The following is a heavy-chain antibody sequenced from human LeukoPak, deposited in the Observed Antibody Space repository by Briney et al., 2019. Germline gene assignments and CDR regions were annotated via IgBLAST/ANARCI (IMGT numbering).Heavy chain of an antibody. Sequence: SETLSLTCTVSGGSISSYYWSWIRQPPGKGLEWIGYIYYSGSTNYNPSLKSRVTISVDTSKNQFSLKLSSVTAADTAVYYCARHQGVVVVAAIDYWGQGTLVTVSS. V-gene: IGHV4-59*08. CDR3: ARHQGVVVVAAIDY. CDR2: IYYSGST. D-gene: IGHD2-15*01. CDR1: GGSISSYY. J-gene: IGHJ4*02.